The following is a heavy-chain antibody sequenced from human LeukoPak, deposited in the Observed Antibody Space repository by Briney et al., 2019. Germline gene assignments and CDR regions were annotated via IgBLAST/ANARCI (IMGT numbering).Heavy chain of an antibody. V-gene: IGHV1-69*01. CDR2: IIPIFGTA. CDR1: GGTFSSYA. CDR3: ARAVYRYYYGSGSYSDFDY. Sequence: SVKVSCKASGGTFSSYAISWVRQAPGQGLEWIGGIIPIFGTANYAQKFQGRVTITADESTSTAYMELSSLRSEDTAVYYCARAVYRYYYGSGSYSDFDYWGQGTLVTVSS. J-gene: IGHJ4*02. D-gene: IGHD3-10*01.